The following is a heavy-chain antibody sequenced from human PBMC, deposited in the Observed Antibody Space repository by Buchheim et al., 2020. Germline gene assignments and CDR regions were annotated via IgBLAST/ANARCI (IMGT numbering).Heavy chain of an antibody. CDR1: GFTFSSYD. J-gene: IGHJ4*02. Sequence: EVQLLESGGGLVQPGGSLRLSCAASGFTFSSYDMSWVRQAPGKGPEWVSSIDKSGGDTNYPDSVRGRFTVSRDNSKNTLYLQMNSLRAEDTGVYYCVKRGANWGPLDYWGPGTL. CDR3: VKRGANWGPLDY. D-gene: IGHD7-27*01. CDR2: IDKSGGDT. V-gene: IGHV3-23*01.